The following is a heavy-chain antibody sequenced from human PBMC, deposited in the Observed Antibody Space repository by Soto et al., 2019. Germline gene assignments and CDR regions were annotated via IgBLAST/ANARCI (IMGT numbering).Heavy chain of an antibody. CDR2: VFYTGLA. J-gene: IGHJ4*02. Sequence: QLQLQESGPGLVKPSETLSLTCAVSGGSISGSYYYWGWLRQSPGKGPEWIGSVFYTGLASYNPSLVRRVSVSVDTSNNQFSLKESGVPAADTAVYYCATSQKGYNWNYFDHWGQGALVTVSS. D-gene: IGHD1-20*01. V-gene: IGHV4-39*01. CDR3: ATSQKGYNWNYFDH. CDR1: GGSISGSYYY.